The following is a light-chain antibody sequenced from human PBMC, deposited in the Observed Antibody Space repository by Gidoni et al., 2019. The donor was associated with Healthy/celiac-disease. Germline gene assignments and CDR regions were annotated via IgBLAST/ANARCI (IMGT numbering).Light chain of an antibody. Sequence: QLVLTPSPSASASLRASAKLTCTMRSGHSSYAIAWHPQHPEKGLRYLMKLNSDGSHSKGDGIPDRFSGSSSGAERYRTIASRPSEDEADYYCQTWGTGIKVFGGGTKLTVL. CDR2: LNSDGSH. CDR3: QTWGTGIKV. J-gene: IGLJ3*02. CDR1: SGHSSYA. V-gene: IGLV4-69*01.